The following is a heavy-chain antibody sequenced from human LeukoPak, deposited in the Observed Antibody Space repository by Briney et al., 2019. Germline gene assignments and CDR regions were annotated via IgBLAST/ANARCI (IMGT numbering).Heavy chain of an antibody. J-gene: IGHJ3*02. CDR2: IIPIFGTA. CDR3: ARERNQGSGGNDAFDI. Sequence: SVKVSCKASGGTFSSYAISWVRQAPGQGLEWMGGIIPIFGTANYAQKFQGRVTITADESTSTAYMELSSLRSEDTAVYYCARERNQGSGGNDAFDIWGQGTMDTVSS. CDR1: GGTFSSYA. D-gene: IGHD3-10*01. V-gene: IGHV1-69*01.